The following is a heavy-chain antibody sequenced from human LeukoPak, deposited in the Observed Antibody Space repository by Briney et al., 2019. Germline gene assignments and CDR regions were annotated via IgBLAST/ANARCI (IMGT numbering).Heavy chain of an antibody. CDR3: AKGITGGLDV. Sequence: PGGSLRLSCAASGFTFSNPVMHWVRQAPGKGLEWVAVIRYDASEKYYADSVKGRFTISRDNPKNTLYLQMNSLRAEDTSDYYCAKGITGGLDVWGPGTTVIVSS. J-gene: IGHJ6*02. CDR1: GFTFSNPV. V-gene: IGHV3-30*18. CDR2: IRYDASEK.